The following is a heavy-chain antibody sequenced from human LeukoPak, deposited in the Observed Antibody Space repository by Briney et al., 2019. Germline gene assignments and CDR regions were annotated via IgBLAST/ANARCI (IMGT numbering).Heavy chain of an antibody. CDR3: AKATDYDILTGYSH. J-gene: IGHJ4*02. Sequence: GRSLRLSCAASGFTFDDYAMHWVRQAPGKGLEWVSGISWNSGSKGYADSVKGRFTISRDNAKNSLYLQMNSLRAEDMALYYCAKATDYDILTGYSHWGQGTLVTVSS. V-gene: IGHV3-9*03. CDR1: GFTFDDYA. D-gene: IGHD3-9*01. CDR2: ISWNSGSK.